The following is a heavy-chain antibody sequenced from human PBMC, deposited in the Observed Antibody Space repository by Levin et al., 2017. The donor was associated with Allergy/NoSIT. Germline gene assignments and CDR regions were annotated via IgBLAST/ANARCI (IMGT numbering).Heavy chain of an antibody. CDR1: GYTFTSND. D-gene: IGHD7-27*01. CDR2: MNPNSGDT. CDR3: ARWSRSGDFDY. J-gene: IGHJ4*02. V-gene: IGHV1-8*01. Sequence: ASVKVSCKTSGYTFTSNDINWVRQATGQGLEWMGWMNPNSGDTGNAQKFQGRVTMSRDTSISTAYMELSSLRSEDTAVYYCARWSRSGDFDYWGQGTLITVSS.